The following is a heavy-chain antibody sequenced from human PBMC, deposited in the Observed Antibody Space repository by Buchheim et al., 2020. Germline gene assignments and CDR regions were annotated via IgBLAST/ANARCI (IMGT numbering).Heavy chain of an antibody. CDR1: GFTFSSYA. Sequence: EVQLLESGGGLVQPGGSLRLSCAASGFTFSSYAMSWVRQAPGKGLEWVSAISGSGGSTYYADSVKGRFTIYRDNSKNTLHMQMNSLRAEDTAVYYCAENRGFWSGYHLDYWGQGTL. D-gene: IGHD3-3*01. J-gene: IGHJ4*02. V-gene: IGHV3-23*01. CDR3: AENRGFWSGYHLDY. CDR2: ISGSGGST.